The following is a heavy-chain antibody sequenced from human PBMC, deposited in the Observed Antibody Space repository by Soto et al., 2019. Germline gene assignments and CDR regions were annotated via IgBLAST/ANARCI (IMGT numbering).Heavy chain of an antibody. D-gene: IGHD3-10*01. J-gene: IGHJ6*02. CDR3: AKWGMVRGAPPDGMDV. CDR1: GFTFSSYA. CDR2: ISGSGGST. V-gene: IGHV3-23*01. Sequence: EVQLLESGGGLVQPGGSLRLSCAASGFTFSSYAMSWVRQAPGKGLEWVSAISGSGGSTYYADSVKGRFTISRDNSKNRLYLQMNSLRAEDTAVYYCAKWGMVRGAPPDGMDVWGQGTTVTVSS.